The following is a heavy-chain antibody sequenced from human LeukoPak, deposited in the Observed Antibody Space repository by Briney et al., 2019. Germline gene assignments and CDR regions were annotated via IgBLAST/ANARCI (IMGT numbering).Heavy chain of an antibody. CDR1: GFTFSSYG. CDR2: ISYDGSNK. Sequence: GGSLRLSCAASGFTFSSYGMHWVRQAPGKGLEWVAVISYDGSNKYYADSVKGRFTISRDNSKNTLYLQMNSLRAEDTAVYYCANVIAVAGREFDYWGQGTLVTVSS. V-gene: IGHV3-30*18. CDR3: ANVIAVAGREFDY. D-gene: IGHD6-19*01. J-gene: IGHJ4*02.